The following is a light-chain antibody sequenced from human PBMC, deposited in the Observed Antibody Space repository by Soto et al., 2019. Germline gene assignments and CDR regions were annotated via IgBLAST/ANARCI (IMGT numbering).Light chain of an antibody. CDR1: QSVSSY. CDR2: DAS. J-gene: IGKJ1*01. Sequence: EIVLTHSPATLSLSPGERATLSCRASQSVSSYLAWYQQKPGQAPRLLIYDASNRATGIPARFSGSGSGTDFTLTISSLEPEDFAVYYCQQRSNWPVTFGQGTKVDIK. CDR3: QQRSNWPVT. V-gene: IGKV3-11*01.